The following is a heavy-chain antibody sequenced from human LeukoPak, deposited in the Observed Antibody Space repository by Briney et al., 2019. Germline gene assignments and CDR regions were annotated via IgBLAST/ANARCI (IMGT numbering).Heavy chain of an antibody. Sequence: ASVKVSCKVSGYTLTELSMHWVRQAPGKGLEWMGGFDPEDGETIYAQKFQGRVTMTEDTSTDTAYMELSSLRSVDTAVYYCATRYGVAAADFDYWGQGTLVTVSS. J-gene: IGHJ4*02. CDR3: ATRYGVAAADFDY. CDR2: FDPEDGET. CDR1: GYTLTELS. D-gene: IGHD6-13*01. V-gene: IGHV1-24*01.